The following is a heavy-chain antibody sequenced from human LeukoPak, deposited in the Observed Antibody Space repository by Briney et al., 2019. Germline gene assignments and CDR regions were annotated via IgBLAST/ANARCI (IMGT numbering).Heavy chain of an antibody. CDR3: TRVASRVMTTYYFDY. Sequence: GGSLRPSCTASGFTFGDYALSWFRQAPGKGLEWVAFIRSRAYGATTEYAASVKDRFTISRDDSESIAYLHMNSLKTGDTAVYYCTRVASRVMTTYYFDYWGQGALVTVSS. CDR1: GFTFGDYA. CDR2: IRSRAYGATT. V-gene: IGHV3-49*03. D-gene: IGHD3-16*01. J-gene: IGHJ4*02.